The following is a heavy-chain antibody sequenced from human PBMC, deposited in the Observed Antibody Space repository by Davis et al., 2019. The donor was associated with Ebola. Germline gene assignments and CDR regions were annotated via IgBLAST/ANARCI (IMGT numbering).Heavy chain of an antibody. Sequence: GESLKISCAASGFTFSSYAMSWVRQAPGKGLEWVSAISDSGGDSYYADSRTGRFTISRDNSINMLYLQMTSLRVEDTAIYYCAKGESVFDYWGQGALVTVSS. J-gene: IGHJ4*02. CDR2: ISDSGGDS. CDR1: GFTFSSYA. CDR3: AKGESVFDY. D-gene: IGHD1-26*01. V-gene: IGHV3-23*01.